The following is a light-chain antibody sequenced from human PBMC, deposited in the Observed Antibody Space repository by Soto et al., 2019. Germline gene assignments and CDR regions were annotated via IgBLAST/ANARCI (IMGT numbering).Light chain of an antibody. V-gene: IGKV3-20*01. CDR2: GAS. CDR3: QYHGNSPKRP. J-gene: IGKJ4*01. Sequence: EVVLTQSPGTLSLSPGERATLSCRASQSVRSRYLAWYEQRPGQAPWLLIYGASSRATGFADRFSGTGSWTDFTLTISLLQPEYFAVYYCQYHGNSPKRPCGGEIKGHIK. CDR1: QSVRSRY.